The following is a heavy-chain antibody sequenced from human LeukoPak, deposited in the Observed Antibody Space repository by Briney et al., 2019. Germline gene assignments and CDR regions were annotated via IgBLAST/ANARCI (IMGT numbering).Heavy chain of an antibody. J-gene: IGHJ6*02. D-gene: IGHD6-13*01. V-gene: IGHV3-48*02. CDR2: ISSSGSTI. CDR1: GFTFSSYS. CDR3: AREGQPHLYYYGMDV. Sequence: GGSLRLSCAASGFTFSSYSMNWVRQAPGKGLEWVSYISSSGSTIYYADSVKGRFTISRDNAKNSLYLQMNSLRDEDTAVYYCAREGQPHLYYYGMDVWGQGTMVSVS.